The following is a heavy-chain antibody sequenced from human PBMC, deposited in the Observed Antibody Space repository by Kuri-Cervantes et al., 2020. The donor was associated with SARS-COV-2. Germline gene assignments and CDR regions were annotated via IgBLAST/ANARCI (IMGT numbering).Heavy chain of an antibody. D-gene: IGHD1-26*01. CDR1: GFTFSSYG. Sequence: GESLKISCAASGFTFSSYGMHWVRQAPGKGLEWVANIKQDGSEKYYVDSVKGRFTISRDNAKNSLYLQMNSLRAEDTAVYYCAREGVDIVGAPHDAFDIWGQGTMVTVSS. CDR3: AREGVDIVGAPHDAFDI. V-gene: IGHV3-7*01. J-gene: IGHJ3*02. CDR2: IKQDGSEK.